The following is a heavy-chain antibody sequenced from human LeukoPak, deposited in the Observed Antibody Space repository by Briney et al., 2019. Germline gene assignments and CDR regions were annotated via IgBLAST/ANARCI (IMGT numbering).Heavy chain of an antibody. CDR2: IYYSGST. J-gene: IGHJ4*02. Sequence: SETLSLTCSVSGDSISTSSYYWGWIRQPPGKGLEWIGTIYYSGSTYYNPSLTSRVTISVDTSKNQFSLKLSSVTAADTAVYYCARDGSGYYDTSGYRNWGQGTLVTVSS. CDR1: GDSISTSSYY. V-gene: IGHV4-39*02. CDR3: ARDGSGYYDTSGYRN. D-gene: IGHD3-22*01.